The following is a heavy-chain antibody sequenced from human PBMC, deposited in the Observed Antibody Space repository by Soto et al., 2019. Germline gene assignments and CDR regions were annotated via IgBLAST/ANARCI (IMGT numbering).Heavy chain of an antibody. V-gene: IGHV3-33*01. D-gene: IGHD2-15*01. J-gene: IGHJ4*02. CDR1: GFTFSSYG. Sequence: QVQLVESGGGVVQPGRSLRLSCAASGFTFSSYGMHWVRQAPGKGLEWVALIWHDGSKQYYADSVKGRFAISRDNAKTTLYLQMNSLRADDTADYYCAREEGVVARAFDYWGQGALVTVSS. CDR2: IWHDGSKQ. CDR3: AREEGVVARAFDY.